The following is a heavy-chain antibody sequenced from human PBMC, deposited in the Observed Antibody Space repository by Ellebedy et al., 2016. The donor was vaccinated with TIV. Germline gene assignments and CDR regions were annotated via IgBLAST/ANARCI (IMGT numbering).Heavy chain of an antibody. CDR1: GFTFDDYA. CDR2: IIWNSGSV. CDR3: SRGHLGMDV. D-gene: IGHD3-3*02. Sequence: PGGSLRPSCAVSGFTFDDYAMDWVGQAPGKGREWVSGIIWNSGSVDYVDSVKGRFTTSRDNAKHSVSLQMNSLRGEDTAVYYCSRGHLGMDVWGQGITVTVT. J-gene: IGHJ6*02. V-gene: IGHV3-9*01.